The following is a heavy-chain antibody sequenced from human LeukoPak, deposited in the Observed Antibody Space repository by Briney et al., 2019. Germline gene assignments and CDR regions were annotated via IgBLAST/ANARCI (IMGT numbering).Heavy chain of an antibody. V-gene: IGHV3-21*01. CDR3: ARDLTISGYFDY. J-gene: IGHJ4*02. CDR2: ISSSSSYI. CDR1: GFNFSSYS. Sequence: GGSLRLSCAASGFNFSSYSMNWVRQAPGEGLEWVSSISSSSSYIYYADSVKGRFTISRDNAKNSLYLQMNSLRAEDTAVYYCARDLTISGYFDYWGQGTLVTVS. D-gene: IGHD3-3*01.